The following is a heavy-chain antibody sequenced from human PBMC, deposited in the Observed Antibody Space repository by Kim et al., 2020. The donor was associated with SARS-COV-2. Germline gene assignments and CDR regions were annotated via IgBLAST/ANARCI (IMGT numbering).Heavy chain of an antibody. J-gene: IGHJ4*02. CDR3: AKSGQLDY. D-gene: IGHD5-12*01. CDR2: IDGRGATT. Sequence: GGSLRLSCAASGFTFSNSPMTWVRQAPGKGLEWVSTIDGRGATTYYPGSVKGRFTISRDNSKNTLYLQMNNLRAEDTAVYFCAKSGQLDYWGEETLVTVSS. CDR1: GFTFSNSP. V-gene: IGHV3-23*01.